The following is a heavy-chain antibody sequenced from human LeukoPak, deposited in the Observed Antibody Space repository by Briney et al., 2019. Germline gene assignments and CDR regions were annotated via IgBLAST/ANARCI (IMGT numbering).Heavy chain of an antibody. Sequence: SVKVSCKASGGTFSSYAISWVRQAPGQGLEWMGGIIPIFGTANYAQKFQGRVTITADESTSTAYMELSSLRSEDTAVYYCARDLASSGWSYYFDYWGQGTLVTVSS. CDR1: GGTFSSYA. V-gene: IGHV1-69*13. D-gene: IGHD6-19*01. J-gene: IGHJ4*02. CDR3: ARDLASSGWSYYFDY. CDR2: IIPIFGTA.